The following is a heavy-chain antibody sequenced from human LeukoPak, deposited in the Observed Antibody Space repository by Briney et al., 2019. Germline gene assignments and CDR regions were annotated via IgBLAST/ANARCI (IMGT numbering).Heavy chain of an antibody. Sequence: GGSLRLSCAASGFSFSSYWMHWVRQAPGKGLVWVSRVTSDGSSTSYADSVKGRFSISRDNAKNTLYLHMNSLRTEDTAVYCCARDYDILWGQGTLVTVS. J-gene: IGHJ4*02. CDR3: ARDYDIL. CDR2: VTSDGSST. CDR1: GFSFSSYW. V-gene: IGHV3-74*01. D-gene: IGHD3-9*01.